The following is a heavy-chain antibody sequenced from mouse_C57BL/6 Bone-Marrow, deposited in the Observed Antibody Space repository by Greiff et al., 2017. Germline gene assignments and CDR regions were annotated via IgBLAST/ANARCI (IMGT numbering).Heavy chain of an antibody. J-gene: IGHJ3*01. CDR2: IDPSDSYT. CDR3: ANLLAY. CDR1: GYTFTSYW. V-gene: IGHV1-69*01. Sequence: VKLQQPGAELVMPGASVKLSCKASGYTFTSYWMPWVKQRPGQGLEWIGKIDPSDSYTNYNQKFKGKSTLTVDKSSSTAYMQLSSLTSEDSAVYYCANLLAYWGQGTLVTVSA.